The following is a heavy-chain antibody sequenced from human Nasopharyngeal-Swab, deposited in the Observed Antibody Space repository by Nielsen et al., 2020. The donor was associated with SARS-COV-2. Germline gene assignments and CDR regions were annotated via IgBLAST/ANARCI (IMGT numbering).Heavy chain of an antibody. Sequence: GESLKISCAASGFTFSSFATSWVRQAPGKGLEWVSSISENGDSTYHADSVKGRFTISRDNGKNSLFLQLSRLRGDDTAVYFCAKDFSTATVHFLYGMDVWGQGTTVTVSS. D-gene: IGHD2-2*01. CDR1: GFTFSSFA. V-gene: IGHV3-23*01. CDR3: AKDFSTATVHFLYGMDV. CDR2: ISENGDST. J-gene: IGHJ6*02.